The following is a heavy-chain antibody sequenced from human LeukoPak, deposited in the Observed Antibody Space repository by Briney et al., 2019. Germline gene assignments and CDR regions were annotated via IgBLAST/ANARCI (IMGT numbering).Heavy chain of an antibody. D-gene: IGHD6-6*01. V-gene: IGHV3-30*07. Sequence: GRSLRLSCAASGFTFSSYAMHWVRQAPGKGLEWVAVISYDGSNKYYADSVKGRFTISRDNAKNSLYLQMNSLRAEDTAAYYCARDRHYWGQGTLVTVSS. CDR2: ISYDGSNK. CDR1: GFTFSSYA. J-gene: IGHJ4*02. CDR3: ARDRHY.